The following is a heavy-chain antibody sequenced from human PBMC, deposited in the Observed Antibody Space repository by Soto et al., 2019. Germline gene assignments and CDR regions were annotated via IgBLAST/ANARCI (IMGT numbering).Heavy chain of an antibody. CDR3: ARELPQRQGRNMDV. J-gene: IGHJ6*02. Sequence: SETLSLTCTITGGSMTSGDQYWTWTRHRPGEGLEWFGYINHRGSLYYNPSLKSRVSMSVDTAKNQCSLNLSSVTAADTAVYYCARELPQRQGRNMDVWGQGTTVTVSS. CDR2: INHRGSL. V-gene: IGHV4-31*03. D-gene: IGHD1-1*01. CDR1: GGSMTSGDQY.